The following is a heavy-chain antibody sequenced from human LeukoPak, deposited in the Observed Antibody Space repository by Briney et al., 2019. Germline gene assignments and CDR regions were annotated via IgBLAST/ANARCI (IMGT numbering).Heavy chain of an antibody. CDR1: GGSFSGYY. D-gene: IGHD3-3*01. J-gene: IGHJ6*02. CDR3: ARGAFGVVATSKNYYYYGMDV. Sequence: SETLSLTCAVYGGSFSGYYWSWIRQPPGKGLEWIGEINHSGSTNYNPSLKSRVTISVDTSKKQFSLRLRSVTAAPTAVYYCARGAFGVVATSKNYYYYGMDVWGQGTTVTVSS. CDR2: INHSGST. V-gene: IGHV4-34*01.